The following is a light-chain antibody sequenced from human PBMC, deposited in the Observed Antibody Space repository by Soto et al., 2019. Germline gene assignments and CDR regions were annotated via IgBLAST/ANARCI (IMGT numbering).Light chain of an antibody. J-gene: IGLJ1*01. CDR3: GTWDSSLTVYV. CDR1: SSNIGYYY. Sequence: QSVLTQPPSVSAAPGQKVTISCSGSSSNIGYYYVSWYQQLPGTAPKLLIYDNNARPSGIPDRFSGSRSGTSATLGITGLQTGDEADYYCGTWDSSLTVYVFGTGTKLTVL. CDR2: DNN. V-gene: IGLV1-51*01.